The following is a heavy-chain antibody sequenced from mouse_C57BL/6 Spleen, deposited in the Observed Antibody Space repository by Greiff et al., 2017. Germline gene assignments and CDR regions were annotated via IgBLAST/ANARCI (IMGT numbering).Heavy chain of an antibody. CDR1: GFSLTSYG. D-gene: IGHD2-5*01. J-gene: IGHJ1*03. CDR3: ARAYSNYGYFGG. CDR2: IWSDGST. Sequence: QVQLKESGPGLVAPSQSLSITCTVSGFSLTSYGVHWVRQPPGKGLEWLVVIWSDGSTTYNSARKSRLGISKDNSNSPVFLKMNSLQADDTAMYDCARAYSNYGYFGGWGTLTTVTVSS. V-gene: IGHV2-6*03.